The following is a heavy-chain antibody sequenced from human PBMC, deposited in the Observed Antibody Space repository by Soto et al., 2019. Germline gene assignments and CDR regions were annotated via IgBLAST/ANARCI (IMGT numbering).Heavy chain of an antibody. Sequence: QVQLQESGPGLVKPSETLSLTCTVSGGSISTLYWSWIRQSPGKGLEWIGYIYYSGSTNYNPSLTSRVTMSVDTSKDQFSLKLSSVTAADTAVYYCARVAPPHGSGSYFRGAFDIWGQGTMVTVSS. J-gene: IGHJ3*02. CDR1: GGSISTLY. CDR2: IYYSGST. D-gene: IGHD3-10*01. V-gene: IGHV4-59*11. CDR3: ARVAPPHGSGSYFRGAFDI.